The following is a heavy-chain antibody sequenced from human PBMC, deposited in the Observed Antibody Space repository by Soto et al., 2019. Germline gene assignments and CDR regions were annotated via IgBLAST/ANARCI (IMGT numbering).Heavy chain of an antibody. CDR1: GFTFSNYA. Sequence: EVQLLESGGNLVQPGGSLRLSCAASGFTFSNYAMSWVRQAPGKGLEWVSAISATGGRTYYADSVEGRFTISRDNSTNTLFLQMNSLRAADTAVYYCAKTSELGPFFYYYYMDVWGKGTTVPVSS. CDR2: ISATGGRT. D-gene: IGHD3-10*01. V-gene: IGHV3-23*01. J-gene: IGHJ6*03. CDR3: AKTSELGPFFYYYYMDV.